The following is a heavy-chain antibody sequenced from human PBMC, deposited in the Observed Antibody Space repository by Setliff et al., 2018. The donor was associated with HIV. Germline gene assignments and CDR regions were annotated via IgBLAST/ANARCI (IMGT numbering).Heavy chain of an antibody. CDR1: GFTFSIYG. J-gene: IGHJ3*02. V-gene: IGHV3-30*18. D-gene: IGHD2-15*01. Sequence: PGGSLRLSCAASGFTFSIYGMHWVRQAPGKGLEWVAVTSYDGTNKYYADFVKGRFTISRDNSRNTLYLQMNSLRAEDTAVYYCTNAGYCRGGSCYSGTNFDNWGLGTMVTVSS. CDR3: TNAGYCRGGSCYSGTNFDN. CDR2: TSYDGTNK.